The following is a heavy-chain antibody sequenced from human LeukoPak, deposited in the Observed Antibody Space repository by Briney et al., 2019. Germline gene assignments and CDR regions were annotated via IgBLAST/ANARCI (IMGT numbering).Heavy chain of an antibody. CDR1: GLTFSRYI. Sequence: PGWALRVSCAASGLTFSRYIMHWVRPPPGRGLEGVSYISSGSSTIYYADSVKGRFTISRDNAKNSLYLQTNSLRDEDTAVYYCARVVGGRGADYYDSSGYDYWGQGTLVTVSS. V-gene: IGHV3-48*02. J-gene: IGHJ4*02. CDR3: ARVVGGRGADYYDSSGYDY. D-gene: IGHD3-22*01. CDR2: ISSGSSTI.